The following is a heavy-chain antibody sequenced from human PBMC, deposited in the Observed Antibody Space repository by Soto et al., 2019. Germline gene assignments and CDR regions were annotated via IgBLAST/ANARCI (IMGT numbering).Heavy chain of an antibody. Sequence: DVQLVESGGGLVQAGRSLRLSCAASGFTFDDYGMHWVRQAPGKGLEWVSGINWNSGSIGYADSVKGRFIISRDNAKNSPYLQMNSLRTEDTALYYCTKTRHSSGWYGAFDIWGQGTMVTVSS. CDR3: TKTRHSSGWYGAFDI. CDR2: INWNSGSI. CDR1: GFTFDDYG. D-gene: IGHD6-19*01. J-gene: IGHJ3*02. V-gene: IGHV3-9*01.